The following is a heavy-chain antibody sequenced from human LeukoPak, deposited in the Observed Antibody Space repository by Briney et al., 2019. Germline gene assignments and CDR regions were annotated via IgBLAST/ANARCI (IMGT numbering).Heavy chain of an antibody. D-gene: IGHD6-19*01. Sequence: SQTLSLTCAISGDSFSSNSAAWNRIRQSPSRGLEWLGRTYYRSKWYNDYAVSVKSRITINPDTSKNQFSLQLNSVTPEDTAVYYCARALRLGWTGVDYWGQGTLVTVSS. CDR3: ARALRLGWTGVDY. CDR1: GDSFSSNSAA. J-gene: IGHJ4*02. CDR2: TYYRSKWYN. V-gene: IGHV6-1*01.